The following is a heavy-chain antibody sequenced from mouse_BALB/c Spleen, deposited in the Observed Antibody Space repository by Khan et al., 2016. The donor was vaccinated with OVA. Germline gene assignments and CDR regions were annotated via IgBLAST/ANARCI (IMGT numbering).Heavy chain of an antibody. V-gene: IGHV1S81*02. CDR1: GYTFTSYY. CDR2: INPSNGGT. J-gene: IGHJ3*01. CDR3: ATSGYGTPFAY. D-gene: IGHD4-1*01. Sequence: QVQLQQPGAELVKPGASVKISCKAAGYTFTSYYLSWVKQRPGQGLEWIGGINPSNGGTNFNEKFKSKATLTVDKSSSTAYMQLSSLTSEDSAVSYCATSGYGTPFAYWGQGTLVTVSA.